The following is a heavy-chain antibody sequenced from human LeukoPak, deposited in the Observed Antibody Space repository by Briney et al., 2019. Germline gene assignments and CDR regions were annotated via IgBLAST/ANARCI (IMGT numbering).Heavy chain of an antibody. D-gene: IGHD6-13*01. J-gene: IGHJ3*02. CDR2: MNPNSGNT. CDR1: GYTFTSYD. Sequence: ASVKVSCKASGYTFTSYDINWVRQATGQGLEWMGWMNPNSGNTGYAQKFQGRVTMTRNTSISTAYMELSSLRSEDTAVYYCARYSSSWYPYAFDIWGQGTMVTVSS. CDR3: ARYSSSWYPYAFDI. V-gene: IGHV1-8*01.